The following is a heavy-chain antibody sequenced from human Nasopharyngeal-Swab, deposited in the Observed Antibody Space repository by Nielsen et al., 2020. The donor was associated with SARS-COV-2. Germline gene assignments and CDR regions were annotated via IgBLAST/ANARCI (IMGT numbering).Heavy chain of an antibody. Sequence: GESLKISCAASGFTFSSYAMSWVRQAPGMGLEWVSAISGSGGSTYYADSVKGRFTISRDNSKNTLYLQMNSLRAEDTAVYYCAKRPTGSTFGDWGQGTLVTVSS. V-gene: IGHV3-23*01. CDR2: ISGSGGST. J-gene: IGHJ4*02. CDR1: GFTFSSYA. CDR3: AKRPTGSTFGD. D-gene: IGHD3-16*01.